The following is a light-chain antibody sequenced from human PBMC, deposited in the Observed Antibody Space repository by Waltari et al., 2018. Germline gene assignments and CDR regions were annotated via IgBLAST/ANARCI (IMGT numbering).Light chain of an antibody. J-gene: IGKJ2*01. CDR2: DAS. Sequence: DIQMTQSPSSLSASVGDRVTITCQASRDINNYLNWYQQEPGKAPKLLIYDASTLETGVPSRFSASGSGTDFTLTISSLQPEDFAFYYCQQYNNWPPEDTFGQGTKLEIK. CDR1: RDINNY. CDR3: QQYNNWPPEDT. V-gene: IGKV1-33*01.